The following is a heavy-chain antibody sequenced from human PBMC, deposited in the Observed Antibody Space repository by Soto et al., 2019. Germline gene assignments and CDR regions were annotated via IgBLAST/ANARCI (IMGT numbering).Heavy chain of an antibody. V-gene: IGHV3-9*01. Sequence: EVQLVESGGGLVQPGRSLRLSCAASGFTFDDYAMHWVRQAPGKGLEWVSGIGWNSGSIGYADSVKGRFTISRDNAKNSLYLQMNSLRAEDTALYYCAKSGNGWYGSYFDYWGQGTLVTVSS. D-gene: IGHD6-19*01. CDR2: IGWNSGSI. J-gene: IGHJ4*02. CDR1: GFTFDDYA. CDR3: AKSGNGWYGSYFDY.